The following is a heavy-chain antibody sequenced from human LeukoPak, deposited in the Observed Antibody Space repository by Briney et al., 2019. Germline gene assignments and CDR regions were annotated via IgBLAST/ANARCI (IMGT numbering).Heavy chain of an antibody. CDR2: IIPIFGTA. D-gene: IGHD3-3*01. CDR1: GGTFSSYA. Sequence: ASVKVSCKASGGTFSSYAISWVRQAPGQGLEWMGRIIPIFGTANYAQKFRGRVTITADKSTSTAYMELSSLRSEDTAVYYCARGNYDFWSGYGPNYYMDVWGKGTTVTVSS. J-gene: IGHJ6*03. CDR3: ARGNYDFWSGYGPNYYMDV. V-gene: IGHV1-69*06.